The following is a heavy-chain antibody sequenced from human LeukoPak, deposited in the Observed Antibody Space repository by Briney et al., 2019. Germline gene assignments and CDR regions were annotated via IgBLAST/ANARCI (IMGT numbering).Heavy chain of an antibody. Sequence: SQTLSLTCTVSGGSISSGSDYWSWIRQPAGKGLEWFGRIYTSGSTNYNPSLKSRVTISVDTSKNQLSLKLSSVTAADTAVYYCARAYYDFWSGHDAFDIWGQGTMVTVSS. J-gene: IGHJ3*02. D-gene: IGHD3-3*01. CDR1: GGSISSGSDY. CDR3: ARAYYDFWSGHDAFDI. V-gene: IGHV4-61*02. CDR2: IYTSGST.